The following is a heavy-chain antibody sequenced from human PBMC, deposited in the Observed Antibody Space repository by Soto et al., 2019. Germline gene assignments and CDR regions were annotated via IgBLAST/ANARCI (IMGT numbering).Heavy chain of an antibody. CDR3: TRQRTTVVTQPYFDH. CDR1: CWSFSGYY. Sequence: SETLSLTCGVYCWSFSGYYWGWIRHPPGRGLEXIGRIYYTWRSNKNPSFKARGTISIDTANNKFSLKLSSVTATDTDVYYWTRQRTTVVTQPYFDHWGQGGLVTVSS. D-gene: IGHD2-21*02. V-gene: IGHV4-34*04. J-gene: IGHJ4*02. CDR2: IYYTWRS.